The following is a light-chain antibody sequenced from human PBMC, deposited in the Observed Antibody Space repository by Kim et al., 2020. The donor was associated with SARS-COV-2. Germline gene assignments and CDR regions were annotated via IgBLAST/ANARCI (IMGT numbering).Light chain of an antibody. V-gene: IGLV2-14*03. CDR2: GVS. J-gene: IGLJ1*01. CDR3: SSYTSKSTLYV. CDR1: SSDVGGYNY. Sequence: QSALTQPASVSGSPGQSITISCTGTSSDVGGYNYVSWYQQHPGKAPKLMIYGVSNRPSGVSNRFSGSKSGNTASLTISGLQAEDEADYYCSSYTSKSTLYVFGIRTKVTVL.